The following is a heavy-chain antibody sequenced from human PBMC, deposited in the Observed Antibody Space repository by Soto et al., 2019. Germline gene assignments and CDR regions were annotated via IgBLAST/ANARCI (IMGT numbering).Heavy chain of an antibody. CDR1: GYTFTGYY. Sequence: ASVKVSCKASGYTFTGYYMHWVRQAPGQGLEWMGWINPNSGGTNYAQKFQGRVTMTRDTSISTAYMELSRLRSDDTAVYYCASGAGAPYYYYNYGMDVWGQGTTVTVSS. D-gene: IGHD3-10*01. V-gene: IGHV1-2*02. CDR3: ASGAGAPYYYYNYGMDV. J-gene: IGHJ6*02. CDR2: INPNSGGT.